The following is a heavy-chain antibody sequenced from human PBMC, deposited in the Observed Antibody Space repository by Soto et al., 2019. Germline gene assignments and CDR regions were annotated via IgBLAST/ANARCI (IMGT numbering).Heavy chain of an antibody. Sequence: GGSLRLSCAASGFTFSSYSMNWVRQAPGKGLEWVSYISSSSSTIYYADSVKGRFTISRDNAKNSLYLQMNSLRAEDTAVYYCARDQGVVVPAAFDYWGQGTLVTVSS. V-gene: IGHV3-48*01. CDR3: ARDQGVVVPAAFDY. CDR1: GFTFSSYS. D-gene: IGHD2-2*01. J-gene: IGHJ4*02. CDR2: ISSSSSTI.